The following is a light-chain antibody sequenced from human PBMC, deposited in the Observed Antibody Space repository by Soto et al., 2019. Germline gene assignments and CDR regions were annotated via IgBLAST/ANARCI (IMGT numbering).Light chain of an antibody. J-gene: IGKJ1*01. CDR2: GVS. V-gene: IGKV3-20*01. CDR1: QSISSSY. Sequence: EIVLTQSPGTLSLSPGERATLSCRASQSISSSYLAWYQQKPGQAPRLLVSGVSSRATGIPDRFSGSGSGTDFTLTISRLEPEDLAVYFCQQYGSSPWTFGQGTKVEIK. CDR3: QQYGSSPWT.